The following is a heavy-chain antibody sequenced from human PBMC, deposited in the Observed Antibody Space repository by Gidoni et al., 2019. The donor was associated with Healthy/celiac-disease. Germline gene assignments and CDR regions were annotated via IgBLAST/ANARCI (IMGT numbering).Heavy chain of an antibody. V-gene: IGHV3-21*01. CDR2: ISSSSSYI. D-gene: IGHD3-22*01. Sequence: EVQLVESGGGLVKPGGSLRLSCAASGFTFSSYSMHWVRQAPGKGLEWVSSISSSSSYIYYADSVKGRFTISRDNAKNSLYLQMNSLRAEDTAVYYCARYDSSGYYYAYYYYYGMDVWGQGTTVTVSS. CDR3: ARYDSSGYYYAYYYYYGMDV. CDR1: GFTFSSYS. J-gene: IGHJ6*02.